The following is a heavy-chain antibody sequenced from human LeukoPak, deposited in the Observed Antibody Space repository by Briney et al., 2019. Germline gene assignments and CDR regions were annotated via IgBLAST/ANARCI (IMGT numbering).Heavy chain of an antibody. Sequence: GRSLRLSCAASGFTFSSYAMHWVRQAPGKGLEWVAVISYDGSNKYYADSVKGRFTISRDNSKNTLYLQMNSLRAEDTAVYYCAKGDSSGYYFPSFRFDPWGQGTLVTVSS. CDR3: AKGDSSGYYFPSFRFDP. CDR1: GFTFSSYA. J-gene: IGHJ5*02. CDR2: ISYDGSNK. D-gene: IGHD3-22*01. V-gene: IGHV3-30*04.